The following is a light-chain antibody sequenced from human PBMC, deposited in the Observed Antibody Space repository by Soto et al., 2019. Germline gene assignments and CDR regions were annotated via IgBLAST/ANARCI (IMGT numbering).Light chain of an antibody. Sequence: QSALTQPASVSGSPGQSITISCSGTSSDVGGYNYVSWYQQHPGKAPKLLIYDVYSRPSGVSTRFSGARSGNTASLTISGLQAEDEADYYCSSYYSAYATINIVIFGGGTKLTVL. CDR1: SSDVGGYNY. CDR3: SSYYSAYATINIVI. CDR2: DVY. J-gene: IGLJ2*01. V-gene: IGLV2-14*03.